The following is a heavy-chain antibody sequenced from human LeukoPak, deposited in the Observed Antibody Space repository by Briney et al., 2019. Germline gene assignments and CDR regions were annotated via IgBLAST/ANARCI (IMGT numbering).Heavy chain of an antibody. J-gene: IGHJ4*02. CDR3: ARPIVSRSPFDY. CDR1: GGSFSGYY. V-gene: IGHV4-34*01. CDR2: INHSGST. D-gene: IGHD6-6*01. Sequence: PSETLSLTCAVYGGSFSGYYWSWIRQPPGKGLEWIGEINHSGSTNYNPSLKSRVTISVDTSKNQFSLKLNSVTAADTAVYYCARPIVSRSPFDYWGQGTLVTVSS.